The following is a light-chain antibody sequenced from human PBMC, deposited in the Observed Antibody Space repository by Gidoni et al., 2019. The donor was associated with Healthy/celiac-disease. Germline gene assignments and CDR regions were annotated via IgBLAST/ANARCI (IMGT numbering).Light chain of an antibody. CDR3: QQRSNWPT. Sequence: ELVLTQSPATLSLSPGERATLSFRASQSVSSYLAWYQQKPGQAPRLLISDASNRATGIPARFSGSGSGTDFTLTISSLEPEDFAVYYCQQRSNWPTFGGGTKVEIK. CDR1: QSVSSY. J-gene: IGKJ4*01. V-gene: IGKV3-11*01. CDR2: DAS.